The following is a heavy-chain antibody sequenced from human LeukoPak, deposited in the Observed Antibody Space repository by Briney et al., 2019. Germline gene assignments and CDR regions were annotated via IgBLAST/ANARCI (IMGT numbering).Heavy chain of an antibody. V-gene: IGHV3-48*03. CDR1: GFTFSSYE. D-gene: IGHD2-21*02. CDR3: AKDIVVVTAMHFDY. J-gene: IGHJ4*02. Sequence: GGPLRLSCAASGFTFSSYEMTWVRQAPGKGLEWVSNISSSDTTIHHADSVKGRFTISRDNSKNTLYLQMNSLRAEDTAVYYCAKDIVVVTAMHFDYWGQGTLVTVSS. CDR2: ISSSDTTI.